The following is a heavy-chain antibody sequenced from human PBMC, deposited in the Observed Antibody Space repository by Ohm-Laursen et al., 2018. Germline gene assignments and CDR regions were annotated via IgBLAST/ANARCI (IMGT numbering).Heavy chain of an antibody. V-gene: IGHV4-59*01. CDR2: IYYSGST. J-gene: IGHJ5*02. D-gene: IGHD2-2*01. Sequence: PPGTLSLTCTVSGGSISSYYWSWIRQPPGKGLEWIGYIYYSGSTNYNPSLKSRVTISVDTSKNQFSLKLSSVTAADTAVYYCARVLPAADWGWFDPWGQGTLVTVSS. CDR1: GGSISSYY. CDR3: ARVLPAADWGWFDP.